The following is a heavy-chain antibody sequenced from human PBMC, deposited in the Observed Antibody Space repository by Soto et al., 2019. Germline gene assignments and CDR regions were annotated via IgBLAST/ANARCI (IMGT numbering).Heavy chain of an antibody. CDR3: ARGIIVGGWYPYYFDY. CDR2: INAGNGNT. CDR1: GYTFITYA. V-gene: IGHV1-3*01. Sequence: QVQLVQSGAEVKKPGASVKVSCKASGYTFITYAMHWVRQAPGQRLEWMGWINAGNGNTKYSQKFQGRVSITRDTSASTAYMELSSLRSADTAVYYCARGIIVGGWYPYYFDYWGQGPLVNLSS. J-gene: IGHJ4*02. D-gene: IGHD6-19*01.